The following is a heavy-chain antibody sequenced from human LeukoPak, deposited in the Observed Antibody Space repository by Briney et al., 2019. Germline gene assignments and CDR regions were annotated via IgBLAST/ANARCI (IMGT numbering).Heavy chain of an antibody. CDR3: AKPRYYYDSSGYIDY. CDR2: ISGSGGST. CDR1: GFTFSSYA. Sequence: GGSLRLSCAASGFTFSSYAMSWVRQAPGKGLQWVSAISGSGGSTYYADSVKGRFTISRDNSKNTLYLQMNSLRAEDTAVYYCAKPRYYYDSSGYIDYWGQGTLVTVSS. J-gene: IGHJ4*02. D-gene: IGHD3-22*01. V-gene: IGHV3-23*01.